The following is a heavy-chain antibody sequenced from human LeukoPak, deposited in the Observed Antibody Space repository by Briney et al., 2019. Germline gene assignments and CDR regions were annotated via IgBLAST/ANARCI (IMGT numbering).Heavy chain of an antibody. V-gene: IGHV4-38-2*02. CDR2: IYHSGST. CDR1: GYSISSGYY. J-gene: IGHJ4*02. D-gene: IGHD3-22*01. Sequence: SETLSLTCTVSGYSISSGYYWGWIRQPPGKGLEWIGSIYHSGSTYYNPSLKSRVTISVDTSKNQFSLKLSSVTAADTAVYYCARDPGDYYDSSGFFDYWGQGTLVTVSS. CDR3: ARDPGDYYDSSGFFDY.